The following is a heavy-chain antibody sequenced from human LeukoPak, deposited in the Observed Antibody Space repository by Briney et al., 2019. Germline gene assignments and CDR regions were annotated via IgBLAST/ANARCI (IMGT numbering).Heavy chain of an antibody. CDR2: MNPNRGNT. CDR3: ARGVSVVRGVNSGY. Sequence: AAVKVSCKASGYTFTSYDINWVRPATEQGLEWMGGMNPNRGNTGYAQKFQGRVTITRNTSIRTGYMELSSLRSEDTAVYYCARGVSVVRGVNSGYWGQGTLVTVSS. V-gene: IGHV1-8*01. CDR1: GYTFTSYD. J-gene: IGHJ4*02. D-gene: IGHD3-10*01.